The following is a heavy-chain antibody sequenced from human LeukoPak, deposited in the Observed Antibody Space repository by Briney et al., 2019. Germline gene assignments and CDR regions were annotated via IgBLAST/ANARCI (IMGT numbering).Heavy chain of an antibody. J-gene: IGHJ4*02. CDR3: AKSRYDSGSYLIFDY. CDR2: ISGSGGST. V-gene: IGHV3-23*01. D-gene: IGHD3-10*01. Sequence: GGSLRLSCAASGFTFSSYAMSWVRQAPGKGLEWASGISGSGGSTYYADSVKGRFTISRDNSKNTLFLQMNSLRAEDTAVYYCAKSRYDSGSYLIFDYWGQGTLVTVSS. CDR1: GFTFSSYA.